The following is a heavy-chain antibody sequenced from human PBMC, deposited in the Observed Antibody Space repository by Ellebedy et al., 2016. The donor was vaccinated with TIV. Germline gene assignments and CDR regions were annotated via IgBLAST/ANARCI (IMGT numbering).Heavy chain of an antibody. Sequence: AASVKVSCKASGYTFTGYYMHWVRHAPGQGLEWLGWINPNSGGTNYAQKFQGWVTMTRDTSISTAYMELNRLRSDDTAVYYCARGFCSSTSCYLGGYGMDVWGKGTTVTVSS. CDR2: INPNSGGT. CDR1: GYTFTGYY. CDR3: ARGFCSSTSCYLGGYGMDV. J-gene: IGHJ6*04. V-gene: IGHV1-2*04. D-gene: IGHD2-2*01.